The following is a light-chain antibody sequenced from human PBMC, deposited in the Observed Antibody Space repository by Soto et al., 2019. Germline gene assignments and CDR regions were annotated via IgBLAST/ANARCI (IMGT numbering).Light chain of an antibody. CDR3: SSYAGSNIVV. V-gene: IGLV2-8*01. J-gene: IGLJ2*01. CDR1: SSDVGGYNF. CDR2: EVS. Sequence: QSVLTQPPSASGSPGQSVTISCTGTSSDVGGYNFVYWYQQHPGKAPKLMIYEVSERPSGVPDRFSGSKSCNTASLTVSGLQAEDEADYYCSSYAGSNIVVFGGGTKLTVL.